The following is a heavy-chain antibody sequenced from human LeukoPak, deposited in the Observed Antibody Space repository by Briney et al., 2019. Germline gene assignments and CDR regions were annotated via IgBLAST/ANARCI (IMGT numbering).Heavy chain of an antibody. Sequence: SETLSLTCAVYGGSFSGYYWSWIRQPPGKGLEWIGEINHSGSTNYNPSLKSRVTIPVDTSKNQFSLKLSSVTAADTAVYYCARTAVADEYFQHWGQGTLVTVSS. CDR1: GGSFSGYY. D-gene: IGHD6-19*01. V-gene: IGHV4-34*01. CDR3: ARTAVADEYFQH. CDR2: INHSGST. J-gene: IGHJ1*01.